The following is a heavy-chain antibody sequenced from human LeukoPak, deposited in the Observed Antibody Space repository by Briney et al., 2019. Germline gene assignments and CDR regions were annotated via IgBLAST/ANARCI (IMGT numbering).Heavy chain of an antibody. CDR2: ISPSGDTS. Sequence: GGSLRLSCAASGFTFSNAWMSWVRQAPGKGLEWVSVISPSGDTSYYADSVKGRFTVSRDNSRNTLNLQMSSLRAEDTAIYYCAKGKMTAYLSWFDPWGQGTLVTVSS. V-gene: IGHV3-23*01. D-gene: IGHD3-9*01. J-gene: IGHJ5*02. CDR3: AKGKMTAYLSWFDP. CDR1: GFTFSNAW.